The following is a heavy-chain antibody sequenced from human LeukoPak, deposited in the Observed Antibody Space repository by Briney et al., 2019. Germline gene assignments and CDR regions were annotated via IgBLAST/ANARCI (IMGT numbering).Heavy chain of an antibody. V-gene: IGHV3-53*01. J-gene: IGHJ4*02. Sequence: GGSLRLSCAASGFTVSSNYMSWVRQAPGKGLEWVSVIYSGGSTYYADSVKGRFTISRDNSKNTLYLQMNSLGAEDTAVYYCARTQQLVRSLDYWGQGTLVTVSS. D-gene: IGHD6-13*01. CDR3: ARTQQLVRSLDY. CDR2: IYSGGST. CDR1: GFTVSSNY.